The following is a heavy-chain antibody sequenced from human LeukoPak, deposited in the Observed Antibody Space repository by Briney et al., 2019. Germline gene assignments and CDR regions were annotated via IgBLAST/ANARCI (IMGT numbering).Heavy chain of an antibody. CDR1: GFTFSSNW. J-gene: IGHJ4*02. V-gene: IGHV3-74*01. D-gene: IGHD1-26*01. CDR2: INEDGSTT. Sequence: GGSLRLSCAASGFTFSSNWMHWVRQAPGKGLEWVSRINEDGSTTNYADSVKGRSTIFRDNAKNTLYLQMNSLRAEDTAVYYCVRDLGGRSGHWGQGTLVTVSS. CDR3: VRDLGGRSGH.